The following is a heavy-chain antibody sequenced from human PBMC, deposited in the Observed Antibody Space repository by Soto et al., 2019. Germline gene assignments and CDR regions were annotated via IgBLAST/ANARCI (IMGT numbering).Heavy chain of an antibody. CDR1: GFTVSSNY. D-gene: IGHD2-15*01. V-gene: IGHV3-53*01. CDR2: IYSGGST. CDR3: ARVVVAAFYGMDV. J-gene: IGHJ6*02. Sequence: GGSLRLSCAASGFTVSSNYMSWVRQAPGKGLEWVSVIYSGGSTYYADSVKGRFTISRDNSKNTLYLQMNSLRAEDTAVYYCARVVVAAFYGMDVWGQGTTVTV.